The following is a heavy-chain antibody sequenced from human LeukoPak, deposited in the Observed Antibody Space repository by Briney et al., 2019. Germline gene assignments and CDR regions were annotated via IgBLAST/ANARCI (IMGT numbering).Heavy chain of an antibody. CDR1: GFTFSSYE. D-gene: IGHD6-19*01. CDR2: ISSSGSTI. J-gene: IGHJ4*02. CDR3: ARDREAVAGN. V-gene: IGHV3-48*03. Sequence: PGGSLRLSCAASGFTFSSYEMNWVRQAPGKGLEWVSYISSSGSTIYYADSVKGRFTISRDNAKNSLYLQMNSLRAEDTAVYYCARDREAVAGNWGQGTLVTVSS.